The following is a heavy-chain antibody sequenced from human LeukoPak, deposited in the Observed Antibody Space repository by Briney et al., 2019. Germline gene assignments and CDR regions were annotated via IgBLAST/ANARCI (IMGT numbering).Heavy chain of an antibody. CDR1: GFTFSSYG. CDR2: IWYDGSNK. CDR3: AKSRSSFYGDYPDAFDI. D-gene: IGHD4-17*01. J-gene: IGHJ3*02. Sequence: GRSLRLSCAASGFTFSSYGMHWVRQAPGKGLEWVAVIWYDGSNKYYADSVKGRFTISRDNSKNTLYLQMNSLRAEDTAVYYCAKSRSSFYGDYPDAFDIWGQGTMVTVSS. V-gene: IGHV3-33*06.